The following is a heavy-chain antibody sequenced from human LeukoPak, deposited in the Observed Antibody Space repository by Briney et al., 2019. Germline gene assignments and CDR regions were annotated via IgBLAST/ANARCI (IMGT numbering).Heavy chain of an antibody. D-gene: IGHD3-10*01. CDR1: GGSFIGFH. CDR2: INHSGST. CDR3: ARQGFMDYYGSGSSYWFDP. Sequence: SETLSLTCAVYGGSFIGFHWNWIRQPPGKGLEWIGDINHSGSTNYNPSLTSRVTISVDPSKNQFSLKLSSVTAADTAVYYCARQGFMDYYGSGSSYWFDPWGQGTLVTVSS. J-gene: IGHJ5*02. V-gene: IGHV4-34*01.